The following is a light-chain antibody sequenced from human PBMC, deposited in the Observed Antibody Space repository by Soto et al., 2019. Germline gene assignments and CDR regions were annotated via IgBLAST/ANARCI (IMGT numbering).Light chain of an antibody. Sequence: QSALTQPASVSGSPGQAITISCSRTSSDVGAFNYVSWYQQHPGKAPKLLIYDVSNRPSGVSNRFSGSKSGNTASLTISGLRAEDEADYYCNSYTSNNTYVFGTGTKLTVL. CDR1: SSDVGAFNY. J-gene: IGLJ1*01. CDR3: NSYTSNNTYV. CDR2: DVS. V-gene: IGLV2-14*03.